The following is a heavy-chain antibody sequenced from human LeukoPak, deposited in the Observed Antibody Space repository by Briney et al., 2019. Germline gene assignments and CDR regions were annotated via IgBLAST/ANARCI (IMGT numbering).Heavy chain of an antibody. CDR1: GFTFSSYE. CDR3: ARDDRSRQGVRGVII. D-gene: IGHD3-10*01. V-gene: IGHV3-48*03. J-gene: IGHJ4*02. CDR2: ISSSGSTI. Sequence: GGSLRLSCAASGFTFSSYEMNWVRQAPGKGLEWVSYISSSGSTIYYADSAKGRFTISRDNARNSLYLQMNSLRAEDTAVYYCARDDRSRQGVRGVIIWGQGTLVAVSS.